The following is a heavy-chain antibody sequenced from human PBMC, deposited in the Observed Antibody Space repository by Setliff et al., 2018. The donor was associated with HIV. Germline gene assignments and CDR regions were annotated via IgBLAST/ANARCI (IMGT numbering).Heavy chain of an antibody. CDR1: GFIFTDYQ. J-gene: IGHJ4*02. V-gene: IGHV1-2*06. CDR3: AKGQGPVDY. CDR2: FNPNSGVT. Sequence: ASVKVSCKASGFIFTDYQIHWVRQAPGQGLEWMGRFNPNSGVTSSPQNLQGRVTMTRDTSINTAYMELSGLRSDDTAVYYCAKGQGPVDYWGQGILVTVSS.